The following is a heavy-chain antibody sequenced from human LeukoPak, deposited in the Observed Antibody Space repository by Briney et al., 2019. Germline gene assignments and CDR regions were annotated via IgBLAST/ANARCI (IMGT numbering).Heavy chain of an antibody. CDR2: IWYDGSNK. D-gene: IGHD3-10*01. CDR3: ARDYYNSGSYPSDY. J-gene: IGHJ4*02. V-gene: IGHV3-33*01. CDR1: GFTFSSYG. Sequence: PGRSLRLSCAASGFTFSSYGMHWVRQAPGEGLEWVAVIWYDGSNKYYADSVKGRFTISRDNAKNSLYLQMNSMRDEDTAVYYCARDYYNSGSYPSDYWGQGTLVTVSS.